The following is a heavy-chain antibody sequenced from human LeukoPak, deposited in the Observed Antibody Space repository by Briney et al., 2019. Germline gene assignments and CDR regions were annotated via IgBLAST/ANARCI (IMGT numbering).Heavy chain of an antibody. CDR3: AKRVPYSTSSVYFDY. J-gene: IGHJ4*02. Sequence: GESLRLSCAASGFTFSSYGMSWVRQAPGMRLEWVSAIPDTGSGTYYADSVKGRFTISRDNSKNTLYLQMNSLRAEDTAVYYCAKRVPYSTSSVYFDYWGQGTLVTVSS. V-gene: IGHV3-23*01. D-gene: IGHD6-6*01. CDR1: GFTFSSYG. CDR2: IPDTGSGT.